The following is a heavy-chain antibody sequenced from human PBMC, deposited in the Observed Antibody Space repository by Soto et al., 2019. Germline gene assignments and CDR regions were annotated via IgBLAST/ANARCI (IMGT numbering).Heavy chain of an antibody. CDR3: TSMPLGYCTNGVCYPEDYYYYGMDV. CDR2: IKSKTDGGTT. CDR1: GFTFSNAW. D-gene: IGHD2-8*01. J-gene: IGHJ6*02. V-gene: IGHV3-15*07. Sequence: GGSLRLSCAASGFTFSNAWMNWVRQAPGKGLEWVGRIKSKTDGGTTDYAAPVKGRFTISRDDSKNTLYLQMNSLKTEDTAVYYCTSMPLGYCTNGVCYPEDYYYYGMDVWGQGTTVTVS.